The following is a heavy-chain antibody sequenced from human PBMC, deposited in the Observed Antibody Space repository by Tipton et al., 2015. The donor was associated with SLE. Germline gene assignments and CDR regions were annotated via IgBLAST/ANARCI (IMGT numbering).Heavy chain of an antibody. CDR1: GGSISRYY. V-gene: IGHV4-59*12. CDR2: IYYSGST. J-gene: IGHJ4*02. Sequence: TLSLTCTVIGGSISRYYWRWIRQPPGKGLEWIGYIYYSGSTNYNPSLKSRVTISVDTSKNQFSLKLSSVTAADTAVYYWASGADYDFWSGLDYWGQGTLVTVSS. CDR3: ASGADYDFWSGLDY. D-gene: IGHD3-3*01.